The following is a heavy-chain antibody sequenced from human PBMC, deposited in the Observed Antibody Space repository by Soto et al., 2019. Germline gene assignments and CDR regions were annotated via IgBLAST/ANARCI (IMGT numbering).Heavy chain of an antibody. J-gene: IGHJ4*02. CDR1: GYTFTNHG. Sequence: ASVKVSCKTSGYTFTNHGINWVRQAPGQGLEWMGWINPYNANTNYAQKLQGRVTMTTDTSTSTAYMDLRSLTSDGTAVYYCARDLGSFEAAGTDYWGQGTLVTVSS. CDR3: ARDLGSFEAAGTDY. D-gene: IGHD6-13*01. V-gene: IGHV1-18*04. CDR2: INPYNANT.